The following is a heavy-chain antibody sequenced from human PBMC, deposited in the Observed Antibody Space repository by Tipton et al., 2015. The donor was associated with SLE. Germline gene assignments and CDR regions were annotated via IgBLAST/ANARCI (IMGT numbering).Heavy chain of an antibody. CDR1: GGSFSGYY. CDR2: INHSGNT. V-gene: IGHV4-34*01. CDR3: ARGVDY. J-gene: IGHJ4*02. Sequence: TLSLTCAVYGGSFSGYYWSWIRQPPGKGLEWIGEINHSGNTYYNPSLKSRVTISLDTSKNQFSLRLTSVTASDTAVYYCARGVDYWGQGTLVTVSS.